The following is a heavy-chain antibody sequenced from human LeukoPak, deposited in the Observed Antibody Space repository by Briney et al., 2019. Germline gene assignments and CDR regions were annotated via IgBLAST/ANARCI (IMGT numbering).Heavy chain of an antibody. V-gene: IGHV3-21*06. J-gene: IGHJ6*03. CDR1: EFSVGSNY. Sequence: GGSLRLSCAASEFSVGSNYMTWVRQAPGKGPEWVSSITSSSSYIYYADSVKGRFTISRDNAKNSLYLQMDSLRVEDTAEYYCARDPYSGNYGAYYYYYMDVWGKGTTVTVSS. D-gene: IGHD1-26*01. CDR2: ITSSSSYI. CDR3: ARDPYSGNYGAYYYYYMDV.